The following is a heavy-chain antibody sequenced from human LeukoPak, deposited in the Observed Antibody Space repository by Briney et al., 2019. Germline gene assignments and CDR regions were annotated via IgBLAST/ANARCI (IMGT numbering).Heavy chain of an antibody. CDR2: ISWNSGSI. CDR3: AKELRRPYGSFDY. CDR1: GFTFDDYA. J-gene: IGHJ4*02. D-gene: IGHD4-17*01. Sequence: PGRSLRLSCAASGFTFDDYAMHWVRQAPGKGLEWVSGISWNSGSIGYADSVKGRFTISRDNAKNSLYLQMNSLRAEDTAVYYCAKELRRPYGSFDYWGQGTLVTVSS. V-gene: IGHV3-9*01.